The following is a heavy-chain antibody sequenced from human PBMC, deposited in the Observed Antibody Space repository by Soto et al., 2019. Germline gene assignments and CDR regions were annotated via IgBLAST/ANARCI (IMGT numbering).Heavy chain of an antibody. J-gene: IGHJ6*02. D-gene: IGHD4-17*01. V-gene: IGHV4-34*01. Sequence: QVQLQQWGAGLLKPSETLSLTCAVYGGSFSGYYWSWIRQPPGKGLEGIGEINHSGSTNYNPSLKRRVATSVATPKNQFSLKLSSVTAADTAVYYCARVGGRQTTVTYYYYYGMDVWGQGTTLTLSS. CDR1: GGSFSGYY. CDR3: ARVGGRQTTVTYYYYYGMDV. CDR2: INHSGST.